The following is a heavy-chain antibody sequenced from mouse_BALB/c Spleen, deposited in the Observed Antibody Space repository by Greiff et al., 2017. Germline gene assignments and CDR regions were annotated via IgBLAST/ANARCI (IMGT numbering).Heavy chain of an antibody. Sequence: DVQLVESGGGLVQPGGSRKLSCAASGFTFSSFGMHWVRQAPEKGLEWVAYISSGSSTIYYADTVKGRFTISRDNPKNTLFLQMTSLRSEDTAMYYCARGGETGTDYWGQGTTLTVSS. V-gene: IGHV5-17*02. CDR1: GFTFSSFG. J-gene: IGHJ2*01. CDR2: ISSGSSTI. CDR3: ARGGETGTDY. D-gene: IGHD4-1*01.